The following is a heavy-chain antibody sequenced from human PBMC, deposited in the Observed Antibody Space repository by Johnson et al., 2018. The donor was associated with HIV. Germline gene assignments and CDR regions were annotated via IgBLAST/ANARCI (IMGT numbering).Heavy chain of an antibody. CDR3: ARDAAKLEEDDAFDI. V-gene: IGHV3-7*05. J-gene: IGHJ3*02. D-gene: IGHD1-1*01. CDR2: IKQDGSEK. CDR1: GFTFSSYW. Sequence: EVQLVESGGGLVQPGGSLRLSCAASGFTFSSYWMSWVRQAPGKGLEWVANIKQDGSEKYYVDSVKGRFTISRDNAKNSLYLQMNSLRAEDTAVYYCARDAAKLEEDDAFDIWGQGTMVTVSS.